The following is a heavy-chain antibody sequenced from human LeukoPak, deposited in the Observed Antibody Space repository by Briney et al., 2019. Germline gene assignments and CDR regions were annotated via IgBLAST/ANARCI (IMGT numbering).Heavy chain of an antibody. V-gene: IGHV4-30-2*01. CDR1: GGSISSGGYS. D-gene: IGHD3-3*01. J-gene: IGHJ3*02. CDR2: IYHSGST. Sequence: PSETLSLTCAVSGGSISSGGYSWSWIRQPPGQGLEWIGYIYHSGSTYYNPSLKSRVTISVDRSKNQFSLKLSSVTAADTAMYYCARAKYDFWSGYQDAFDIWGQGTMVTVSS. CDR3: ARAKYDFWSGYQDAFDI.